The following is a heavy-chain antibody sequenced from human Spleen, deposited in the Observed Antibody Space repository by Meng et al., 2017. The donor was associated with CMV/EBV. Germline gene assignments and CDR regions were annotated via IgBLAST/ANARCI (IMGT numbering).Heavy chain of an antibody. V-gene: IGHV3-72*01. J-gene: IGHJ4*02. CDR3: LRSGSGGVFGN. CDR1: GFPFSDHY. D-gene: IGHD2-8*02. CDR2: ISTEADSYTT. Sequence: AASGFPFSDHYMDWVRQAPAQRLEWVRRISTEADSYTTQFAASVKGRFTISRDDSKHSLYLQMGSLKTEDTAVYYCLRSGSGGVFGNWGQGTLVTVSS.